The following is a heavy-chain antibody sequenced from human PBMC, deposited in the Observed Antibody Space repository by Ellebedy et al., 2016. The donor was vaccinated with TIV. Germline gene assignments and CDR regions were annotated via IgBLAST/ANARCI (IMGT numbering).Heavy chain of an antibody. V-gene: IGHV4-39*01. CDR2: VYYSGSP. Sequence: MPSETLSLTCSVPGGSVSSTRYYWAWIRQPPWKGLEYIASVYYSGSPYYNPSFKSRVPLSADTSKNQFSLNLRTVTAADTAVYYCARTDPWQPIDDWGQGILVSVSS. J-gene: IGHJ4*02. CDR3: ARTDPWQPIDD. CDR1: GGSVSSTRYY. D-gene: IGHD2-21*02.